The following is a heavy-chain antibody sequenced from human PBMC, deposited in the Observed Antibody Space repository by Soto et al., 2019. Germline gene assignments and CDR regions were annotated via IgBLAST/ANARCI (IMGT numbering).Heavy chain of an antibody. CDR3: ARDWGSGRYYRLDYYFDY. J-gene: IGHJ4*02. V-gene: IGHV6-1*01. D-gene: IGHD3-10*01. CDR1: GDSVSSNSAA. CDR2: TYYRSKWYN. Sequence: SQTLSLTCAISGDSVSSNSAAWNWIRQSPSRGLEWLGRTYYRSKWYNDYAVSVKSRITINPDTSKNQFSLQLNSVTPEDTAVYYCARDWGSGRYYRLDYYFDYWGQGTLVTVSS.